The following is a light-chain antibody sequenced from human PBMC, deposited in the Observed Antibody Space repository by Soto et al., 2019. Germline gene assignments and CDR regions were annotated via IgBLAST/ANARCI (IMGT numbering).Light chain of an antibody. J-gene: IGLJ1*01. CDR1: SSDVGGYNY. CDR2: DVS. CDR3: SSHTSSSLYV. V-gene: IGLV2-14*01. Sequence: QSALTQPASVSGSPGQSITISCTGTSSDVGGYNYVSWYQQHPGKAPKLMIYDVSNRPSGVSNRLSCSKSGNTASLTISGLQAEDEADYYCSSHTSSSLYVFGTGTKLTVL.